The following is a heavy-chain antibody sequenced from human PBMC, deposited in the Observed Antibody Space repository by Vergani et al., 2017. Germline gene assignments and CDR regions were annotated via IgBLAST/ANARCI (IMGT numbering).Heavy chain of an antibody. V-gene: IGHV4-39*01. D-gene: IGHD3-9*01. CDR2: IYHSGGA. Sequence: QLHLQESGPGLVKPSETLSLTCTVSGGSITSSSYYWGWIRQPPGKGLEWIGNIYHSGGAYYNPSLKGRVTISVDTSKNQFSLEVTSVTAADTAIYFCARTECFILRYFHWALWGQGTLVTGSS. CDR1: GGSITSSSYY. CDR3: ARTECFILRYFHWAL. J-gene: IGHJ4*02.